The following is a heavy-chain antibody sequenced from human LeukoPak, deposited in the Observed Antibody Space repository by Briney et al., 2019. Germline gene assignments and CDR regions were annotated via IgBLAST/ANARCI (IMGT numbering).Heavy chain of an antibody. Sequence: QAGGSLRLSCAASGFSFSSYYMSWVRQAPGKGLEWVALINPDGNERYYVDSVKGRFTISRDNARNSLYLQMDSLRDDDTAMYFCTRDLSAGPGHRMDVWGQGTTVTVSS. CDR3: TRDLSAGPGHRMDV. J-gene: IGHJ6*02. CDR1: GFSFSSYY. CDR2: INPDGNER. D-gene: IGHD6-19*01. V-gene: IGHV3-7*03.